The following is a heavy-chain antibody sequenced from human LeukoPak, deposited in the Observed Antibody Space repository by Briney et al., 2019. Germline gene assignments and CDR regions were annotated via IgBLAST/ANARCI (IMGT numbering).Heavy chain of an antibody. CDR2: LHNSGST. Sequence: SETLSLTCTVSGGSIDTNHHWAWIRQSAGKGLEWIGRLHNSGSTNYNPSLKSRVTISVDTSKNQSSLKMTSATAADTAVYFCARDPLRSSFDPWGQGILVTVSS. J-gene: IGHJ5*02. CDR3: ARDPLRSSFDP. V-gene: IGHV4-4*07. CDR1: GGSIDTNH. D-gene: IGHD3-3*01.